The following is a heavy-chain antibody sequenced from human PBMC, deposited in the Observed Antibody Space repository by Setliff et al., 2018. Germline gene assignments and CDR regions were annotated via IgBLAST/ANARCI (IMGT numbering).Heavy chain of an antibody. Sequence: RLSCAASGFIFSSYWMNWVRQAPGKGLEWVATINQDGSGKYYVDSVKGRFTISRDNAKNSLYLQINSPRAEDTAVYYCATYKRSSSFEYWGQGSLVTVSS. CDR1: GFIFSSYW. CDR2: INQDGSGK. D-gene: IGHD6-6*01. J-gene: IGHJ4*02. CDR3: ATYKRSSSFEY. V-gene: IGHV3-7*03.